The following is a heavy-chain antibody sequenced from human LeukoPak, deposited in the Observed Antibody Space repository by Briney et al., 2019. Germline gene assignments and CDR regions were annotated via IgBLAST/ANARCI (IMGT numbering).Heavy chain of an antibody. V-gene: IGHV5-51*01. J-gene: IGHJ4*02. CDR2: IYPGDSDT. Sequence: GESLKISCKGSGYSFTSYWIGWVRQMPGKGLEWMGIIYPGDSDTRYSPSFQGQVTISADKSISTAYLQWSSLKASDTAMYYCARLGRQWLETSYFDYWGQGTLVTVSS. D-gene: IGHD6-19*01. CDR1: GYSFTSYW. CDR3: ARLGRQWLETSYFDY.